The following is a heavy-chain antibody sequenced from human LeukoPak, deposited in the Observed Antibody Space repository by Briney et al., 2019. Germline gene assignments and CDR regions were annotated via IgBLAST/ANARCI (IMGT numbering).Heavy chain of an antibody. V-gene: IGHV4-30-4*07. CDR2: IHDSGST. D-gene: IGHD6-13*01. CDR1: GDSISSGGYS. CDR3: ARVVAAAGNNWFDP. Sequence: SETLSLTCVVSGDSISSGGYSWSWIRQTPGKGLEWIAYIHDSGSTYNDPSLKSRLSISIDTSKNQFSLKLNSVSAADTAVYYCARVVAAAGNNWFDPWGQGTLVTVSS. J-gene: IGHJ5*02.